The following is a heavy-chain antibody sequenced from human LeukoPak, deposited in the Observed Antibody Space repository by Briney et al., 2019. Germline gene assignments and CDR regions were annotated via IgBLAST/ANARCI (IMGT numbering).Heavy chain of an antibody. CDR2: IWYDGSKK. V-gene: IGHV3-30*02. CDR1: GFTFSSYG. Sequence: PGGPLRLSCAAAGFTFSSYGMHWVRQAPGKGPEWVAFIWYDGSKKFYADSVKGRFTISRDNSKNTLYLQMNSLRAEDSAVYSCAKDYGTASNWFDPWGQGTLVTVSS. D-gene: IGHD3-10*01. J-gene: IGHJ5*02. CDR3: AKDYGTASNWFDP.